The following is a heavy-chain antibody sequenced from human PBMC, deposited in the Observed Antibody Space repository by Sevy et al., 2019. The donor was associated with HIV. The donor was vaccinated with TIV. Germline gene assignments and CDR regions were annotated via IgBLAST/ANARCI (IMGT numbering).Heavy chain of an antibody. CDR2: ISGSSNYL. CDR1: GFTFSSYS. CDR3: ARKGGAYDIGFDP. V-gene: IGHV3-21*06. Sequence: GGSLRLSCAASGFTFSSYSMNWVRQAPGKGLEWVSSISGSSNYLYYAESLKGRFIISRDNAKNTLYLQMNSLRAEDTAVYYCARKGGAYDIGFDPWGQGTLVTVSS. J-gene: IGHJ5*02. D-gene: IGHD3-22*01.